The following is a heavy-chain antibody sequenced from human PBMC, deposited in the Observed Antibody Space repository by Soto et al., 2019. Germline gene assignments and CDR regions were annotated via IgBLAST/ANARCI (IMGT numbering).Heavy chain of an antibody. CDR2: MYNTGST. Sequence: QVQLQESGPGLVKPSETLSLTCTVSGGSISRYYWSWIRQPPGKGLEWIWYMYNTGSTVYNPSFKSRFNISVDTSKHQFSRKLNSVTAADTAVYYCARDLWGYCGTDCYPLDVWGQGTTVTVSS. CDR1: GGSISRYY. J-gene: IGHJ6*02. CDR3: ARDLWGYCGTDCYPLDV. D-gene: IGHD2-21*02. V-gene: IGHV4-59*01.